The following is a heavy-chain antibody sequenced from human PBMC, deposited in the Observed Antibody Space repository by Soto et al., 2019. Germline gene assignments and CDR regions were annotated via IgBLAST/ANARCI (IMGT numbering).Heavy chain of an antibody. CDR1: GFTFSSYA. D-gene: IGHD6-19*01. Sequence: EVQLLESGGGLVQPGGSLRLSCAASGFTFSSYAMSWVRQAPGKGLEWVSAISGSGGTTYYADSVKGRFTFSRDNSENTLYLQMNRLRAEDTAVYCCGKSANGWFSAFEIWGQGTMVTVSS. CDR3: GKSANGWFSAFEI. CDR2: ISGSGGTT. J-gene: IGHJ3*02. V-gene: IGHV3-23*01.